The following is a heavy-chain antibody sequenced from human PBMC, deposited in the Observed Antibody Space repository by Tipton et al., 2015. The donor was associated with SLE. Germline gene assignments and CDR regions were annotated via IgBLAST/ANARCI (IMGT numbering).Heavy chain of an antibody. CDR1: GDSFNLYY. V-gene: IGHV4-59*01. CDR2: IYDSGST. CDR3: ARGLLEPGDY. Sequence: TLSLTCTVSGDSFNLYYWSWIRQPPGKGLEWIAYIYDSGSTNYNPSLKSRVTISVDTSKNQLSLKLTSVTAADTAVYYCARGLLEPGDYWGQGTLVTVSS. J-gene: IGHJ4*02. D-gene: IGHD1-1*01.